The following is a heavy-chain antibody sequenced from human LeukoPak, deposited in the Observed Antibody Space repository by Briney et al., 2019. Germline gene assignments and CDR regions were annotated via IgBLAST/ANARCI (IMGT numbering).Heavy chain of an antibody. Sequence: ASVKVSCKTSEYTTYYIHWVRQAPGQGLEWMGLMNPDKGGAWYAQKFQGRVTMTRDTSTSTVYMELSSLRSEDTAVYYCATTIYDSSGYYYRGAFDIWGQGTMVTVSS. V-gene: IGHV1-46*01. J-gene: IGHJ3*02. CDR1: EYTTYY. CDR3: ATTIYDSSGYYYRGAFDI. CDR2: MNPDKGGA. D-gene: IGHD3-22*01.